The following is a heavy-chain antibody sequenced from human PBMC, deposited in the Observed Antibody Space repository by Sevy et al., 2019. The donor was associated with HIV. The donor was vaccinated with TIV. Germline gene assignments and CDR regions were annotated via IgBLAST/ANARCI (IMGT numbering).Heavy chain of an antibody. CDR2: IKSKTDGGTI. V-gene: IGHV3-15*01. CDR1: GFTFSNAW. J-gene: IGHJ6*02. D-gene: IGHD2-8*02. CDR3: STDPIIVLLVTDGMDV. Sequence: GGSLRLSCAASGFTFSNAWMSWVRQAPGKGLEWVGRIKSKTDGGTIDYAAPVKGRFTISRDVSKNTVYLQMNSLKSEDTAVYYCSTDPIIVLLVTDGMDVWGQGTTVTVSS.